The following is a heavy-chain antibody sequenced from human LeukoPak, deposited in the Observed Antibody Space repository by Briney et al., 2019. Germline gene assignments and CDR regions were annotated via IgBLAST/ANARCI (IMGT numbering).Heavy chain of an antibody. V-gene: IGHV3-30-3*01. D-gene: IGHD1-26*01. CDR2: ISYDGSNK. CDR3: ARGRVFLGANLREDFYYYMDV. Sequence: RPGRSLRLSCAASGFTFSSYAMHWVRQAPGKGLEWVAVISYDGSNKYYADSVKGRFTISRDNSKNTLYLQMNSLRAEDTAVYYCARGRVFLGANLREDFYYYMDVWGKGTTVTVSS. CDR1: GFTFSSYA. J-gene: IGHJ6*03.